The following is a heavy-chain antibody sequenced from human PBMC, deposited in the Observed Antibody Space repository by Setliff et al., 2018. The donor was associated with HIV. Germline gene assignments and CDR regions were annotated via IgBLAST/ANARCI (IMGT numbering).Heavy chain of an antibody. V-gene: IGHV4-34*01. CDR1: GGSFSGYY. CDR3: ARGHFYDSNGYYLRAFDI. D-gene: IGHD3-22*01. J-gene: IGHJ3*02. CDR2: IHHSGST. Sequence: KTSETLSLTCAVYGGSFSGYYWSWIRQPPGKGLEWIGEIHHSGSTNYNPSLKSRVTTSVDTSKNQFSLKVTSVTAADTAVYYCARGHFYDSNGYYLRAFDIWGQGTMVTVS.